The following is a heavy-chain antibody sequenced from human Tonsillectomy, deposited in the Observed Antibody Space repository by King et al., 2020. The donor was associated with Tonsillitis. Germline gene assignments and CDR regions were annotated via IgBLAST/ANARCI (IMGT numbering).Heavy chain of an antibody. Sequence: DVQLVESGGGLVQPGRSLRLSCAASGFTFDDFAMHWVRQAPGKGLEWVSGISWNSGSIGYADSVKGRFTISRDNAKNSLYLQMNSLRAEDTALYYCAKDTIAVAGTRGTNYYYGMDVWGQGTTVTVSS. J-gene: IGHJ6*02. V-gene: IGHV3-9*01. D-gene: IGHD6-19*01. CDR3: AKDTIAVAGTRGTNYYYGMDV. CDR1: GFTFDDFA. CDR2: ISWNSGSI.